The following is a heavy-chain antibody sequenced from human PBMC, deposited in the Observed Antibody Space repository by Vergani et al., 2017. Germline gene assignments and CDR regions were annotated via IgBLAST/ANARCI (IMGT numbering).Heavy chain of an antibody. D-gene: IGHD5-12*01. CDR1: GGSISSSSYY. J-gene: IGHJ6*02. CDR3: ARQYSGYDYRDYYYGMDV. V-gene: IGHV4-39*01. CDR2: IYYSGST. Sequence: QLQLQESGPGLVKPSETLSLTCTVSGGSISSSSYYWGWIRQPPGKGLEWIGSIYYSGSTYYNPSLKSRVTISVDTSKNQFSLKLSSVTAADTAVYYCARQYSGYDYRDYYYGMDVWGQGTTVTVSS.